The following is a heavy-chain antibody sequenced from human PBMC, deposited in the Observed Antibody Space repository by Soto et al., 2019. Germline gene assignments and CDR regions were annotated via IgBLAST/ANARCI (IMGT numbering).Heavy chain of an antibody. Sequence: PGGSLRLSCAASGFTFSSYAMSWVRQAPGKGLEWVSAISGSGGSTYYADSVKGRFTISRDNSKNTLYLQMNSLRAEDTAVYYCANLDGYESWYDPWGQGTLVTVSS. D-gene: IGHD5-12*01. J-gene: IGHJ5*02. CDR3: ANLDGYESWYDP. V-gene: IGHV3-23*01. CDR2: ISGSGGST. CDR1: GFTFSSYA.